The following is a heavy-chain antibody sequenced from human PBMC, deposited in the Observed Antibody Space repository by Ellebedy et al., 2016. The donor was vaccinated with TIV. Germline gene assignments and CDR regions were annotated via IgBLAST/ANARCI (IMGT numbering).Heavy chain of an antibody. V-gene: IGHV4-4*07. CDR3: ARGGFGGNSGHLDF. J-gene: IGHJ4*02. Sequence: SETLSLTCTISGGSISTYYWSWIRQPAGKGLEWIGRVSTTGATNYNPSLKSRVTMSIDTSKNQFSLRLSSVTAADTAVYYCARGGFGGNSGHLDFWGQGALVTVSS. CDR2: VSTTGAT. CDR1: GGSISTYY. D-gene: IGHD4-23*01.